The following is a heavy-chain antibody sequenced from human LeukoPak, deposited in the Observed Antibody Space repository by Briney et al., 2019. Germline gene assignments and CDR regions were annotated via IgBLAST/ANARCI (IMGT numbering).Heavy chain of an antibody. Sequence: GGSLRLSCAASGFTVSNNYMSWVRQAPGKGLEWVSAIYSDVYTYYADSVKGRFTISRDNAKNSLYLQMNSLRAEDTALYYCARYYYDSSGLSYFDYWGQGTLVTVSS. CDR1: GFTVSNNY. CDR2: IYSDVYT. V-gene: IGHV3-53*01. D-gene: IGHD3-22*01. CDR3: ARYYYDSSGLSYFDY. J-gene: IGHJ4*02.